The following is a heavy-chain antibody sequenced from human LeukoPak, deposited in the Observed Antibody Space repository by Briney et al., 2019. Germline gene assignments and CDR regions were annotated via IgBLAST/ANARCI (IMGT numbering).Heavy chain of an antibody. CDR3: AKVPFSSGWYGRSFFDY. CDR1: GFTFSSYS. CDR2: ISSSSSTI. J-gene: IGHJ4*02. V-gene: IGHV3-48*01. D-gene: IGHD6-19*01. Sequence: GGSLRLSCVASGFTFSSYSMNWVRQAPGKGLEWVSYISSSSSTIYYADSVKGRFTISRDNAKNSLYLQMNSLRAEDTAVYYCAKVPFSSGWYGRSFFDYWGQGTLVTVSS.